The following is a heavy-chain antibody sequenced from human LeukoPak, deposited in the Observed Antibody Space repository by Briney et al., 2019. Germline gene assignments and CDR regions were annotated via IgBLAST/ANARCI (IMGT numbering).Heavy chain of an antibody. V-gene: IGHV3-21*01. CDR3: ARATRTFMTLFDY. CDR1: GFTFSSYS. J-gene: IGHJ4*02. CDR2: ISSSSSYI. Sequence: SGGSLRLSCAASGFTFSSYSMNWVRQAPGKGLEWVSSISSSSSYIYYADSVKGRFTISRDNAKNSLYLQMNSLRAEDTAVYYCARATRTFMTLFDYWGQGTLVTVSS. D-gene: IGHD3-16*01.